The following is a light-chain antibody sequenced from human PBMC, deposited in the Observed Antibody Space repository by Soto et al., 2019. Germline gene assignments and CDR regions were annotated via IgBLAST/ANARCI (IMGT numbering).Light chain of an antibody. CDR2: EIS. CDR3: SSYAGGNNVV. V-gene: IGLV2-8*01. CDR1: SNDVGGHNY. J-gene: IGLJ2*01. Sequence: QSVLTQPPSASGSPGQSVTISCTGTSNDVGGHNYVSWYQQRPGKAPTLLIYEISKRPSGVPDRFSGSKSGSTASLTVSGLQAADEAQYYCSSYAGGNNVVFGGGTKLTVL.